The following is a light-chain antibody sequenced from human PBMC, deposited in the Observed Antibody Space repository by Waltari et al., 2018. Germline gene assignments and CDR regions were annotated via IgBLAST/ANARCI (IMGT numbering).Light chain of an antibody. Sequence: QSALTQPASVSGSPGQSITILCTGTSSDIGGYDYVSWYQQLPGNAPKLIIFDVTNRPSGVSDRFSGSKSGNTASLTISGLQADDEADYYCCSYTPNHWVFDGGTSLTVL. CDR2: DVT. CDR3: CSYTPNHWV. CDR1: SSDIGGYDY. V-gene: IGLV2-14*03. J-gene: IGLJ3*02.